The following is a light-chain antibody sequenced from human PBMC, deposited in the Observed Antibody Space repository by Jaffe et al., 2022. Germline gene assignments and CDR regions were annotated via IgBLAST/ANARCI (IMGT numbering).Light chain of an antibody. CDR3: SSYATTSTYATSSTLLYV. J-gene: IGLJ1*01. V-gene: IGLV2-14*01. CDR2: EVS. Sequence: QSALTQPASVSGSPGQSITISCTGTSSDVGGYNYVSWYQQHPGKAPKLMIYEVSNRPSGVSNRFSGSKSGSTASLTISGLQAEDEADYYCSSYATTSTYATSSTLLYVFGTGTKVTVL. CDR1: SSDVGGYNY.